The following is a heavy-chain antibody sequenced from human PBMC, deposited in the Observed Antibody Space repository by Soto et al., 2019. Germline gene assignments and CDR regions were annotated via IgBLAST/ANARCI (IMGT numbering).Heavy chain of an antibody. V-gene: IGHV1-46*01. D-gene: IGHD3-22*01. Sequence: ASVKVSCKASGYTFTSYYMLWVRQAPGQGLEWMGIINPSGGSTSYAQKFQGRVTMTRDTSTSTVYMELSSLRSEDTAVYYCAREHNYYDSSGILDIWGQGTMVTVS. CDR1: GYTFTSYY. CDR2: INPSGGST. CDR3: AREHNYYDSSGILDI. J-gene: IGHJ3*02.